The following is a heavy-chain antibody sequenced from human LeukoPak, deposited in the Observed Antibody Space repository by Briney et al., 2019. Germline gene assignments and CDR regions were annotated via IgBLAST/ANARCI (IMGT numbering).Heavy chain of an antibody. CDR2: IRYDGSNK. J-gene: IGHJ4*02. V-gene: IGHV3-30*02. Sequence: GGSLRLSCAASGFTFSSYAMHWVRQAPGKGLEWVAFIRYDGSNKYYADSVKGRFTISRDNSKNTLYLQMNSLRAEDTAVYYCATEMATGYWGQGTLVTVSS. CDR3: ATEMATGY. D-gene: IGHD5-24*01. CDR1: GFTFSSYA.